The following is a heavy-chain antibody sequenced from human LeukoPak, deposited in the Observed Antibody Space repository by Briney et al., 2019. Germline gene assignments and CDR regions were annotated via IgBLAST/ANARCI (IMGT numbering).Heavy chain of an antibody. Sequence: SETLSLTCTVSGGSISSSGYYWSWIRQHPGKGLEWIGYIYDSGTTYYNPSLKSRLTISVDTSKNQFSLKLRSLTAADTAVYYCARGGDRRGFDYWGQGTLVTVSS. CDR1: GGSISSSGYY. CDR2: IYDSGTT. CDR3: ARGGDRRGFDY. J-gene: IGHJ4*02. V-gene: IGHV4-31*03. D-gene: IGHD1-14*01.